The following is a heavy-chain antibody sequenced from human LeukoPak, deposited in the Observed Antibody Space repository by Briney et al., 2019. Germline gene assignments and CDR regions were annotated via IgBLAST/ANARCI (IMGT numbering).Heavy chain of an antibody. J-gene: IGHJ6*02. CDR1: GFTFSISA. CDR3: AKNSAWPLDSYYYGMDV. V-gene: IGHV3-23*01. Sequence: GGSLRLSCAASGFTFSISAMSWVRLAPGKGLEWVSAIRGNAGKTYYADSVKGRFTISRDNSKNTLFLQMNSLRTEDTAVYYCAKNSAWPLDSYYYGMDVWGQGTTVTVSS. CDR2: IRGNAGKT. D-gene: IGHD6-19*01.